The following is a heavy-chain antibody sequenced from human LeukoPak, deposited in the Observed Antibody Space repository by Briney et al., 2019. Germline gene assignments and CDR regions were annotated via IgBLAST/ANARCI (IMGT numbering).Heavy chain of an antibody. CDR3: ARPRYCTNGVCSDAFDI. Sequence: GGSLRLSCAASGFTFSSYWMHWVRQAPGKGLVWVPRIKSDGSSTSYADSVKGRFTISRDNAKNTLYLQMNSLRAEDTAVYYCARPRYCTNGVCSDAFDIWGQGTMVTVSS. V-gene: IGHV3-74*01. J-gene: IGHJ3*02. D-gene: IGHD2-8*01. CDR2: IKSDGSST. CDR1: GFTFSSYW.